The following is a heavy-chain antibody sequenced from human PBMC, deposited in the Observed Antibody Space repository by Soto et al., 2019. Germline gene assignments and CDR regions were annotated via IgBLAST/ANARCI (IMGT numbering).Heavy chain of an antibody. D-gene: IGHD4-4*01. V-gene: IGHV1-46*01. CDR1: GYTFTSYY. CDR3: AGRGAWISNRRSPEY. CDR2: INPSGGST. J-gene: IGHJ4*02. Sequence: GASVRVSCEASGYTFTSYYIHWVRQAPGQGLEWMGIINPSGGSTTYAQKFQGRVTMTRDTSTSTVYMELSSLRSEDTAVYYCAGRGAWISNRRSPEYWGQGTLVTLSS.